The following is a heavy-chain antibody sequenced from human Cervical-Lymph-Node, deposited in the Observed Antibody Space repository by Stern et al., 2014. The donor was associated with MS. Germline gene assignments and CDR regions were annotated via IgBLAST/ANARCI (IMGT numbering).Heavy chain of an antibody. CDR2: ISGSGGNT. J-gene: IGHJ6*01. CDR3: AKGKTVTGTGYGIDV. D-gene: IGHD6-19*01. V-gene: IGHV3-23*04. CDR1: GFNFNDFA. Sequence: EVQLVESGGGLVQPGGSLRLSCAASGFNFNDFAMTWVRQAPGKGLEWVSSISGSGGNTFDAESVEGRFTISRDNSKSTLWLQLSSLRAEDTAIYYCAKGKTVTGTGYGIDVWGQGTTVTVSS.